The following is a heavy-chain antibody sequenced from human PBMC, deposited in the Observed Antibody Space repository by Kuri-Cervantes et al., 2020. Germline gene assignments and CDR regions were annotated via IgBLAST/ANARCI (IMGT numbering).Heavy chain of an antibody. Sequence: ASVKVSCKASGYTFTSFGISWVRQAPGQGLEWMGIINPSGGSTSYAQKFQGRVTMTRDTSTSTVYMELSSLRSGDTAVYYCARAGGEATDVFDYWGQGALVTVSS. CDR3: ARAGGEATDVFDY. CDR1: GYTFTSFG. CDR2: INPSGGST. D-gene: IGHD3-16*01. V-gene: IGHV1-46*01. J-gene: IGHJ4*02.